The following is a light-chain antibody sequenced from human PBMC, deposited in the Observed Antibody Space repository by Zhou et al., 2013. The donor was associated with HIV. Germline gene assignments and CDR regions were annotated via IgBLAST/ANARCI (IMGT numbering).Light chain of an antibody. CDR2: AAS. CDR1: QNINTF. J-gene: IGKJ2*01. Sequence: DIQMTQSPSSLSASVGDRVTITCRASQNINTFLNWYQHKPGKAPNFLIYAASTLQSGVPSRFSGSGSGTDFTLTISSLQPEDFATYYCQQSYYIPRTFGQGPSWRSN. V-gene: IGKV1-39*01. CDR3: QQSYYIPRT.